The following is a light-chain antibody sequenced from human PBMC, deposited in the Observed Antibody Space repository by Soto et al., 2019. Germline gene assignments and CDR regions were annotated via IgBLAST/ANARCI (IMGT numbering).Light chain of an antibody. CDR1: QGISNY. CDR2: AAS. CDR3: QNYISALSSA. Sequence: DIQMTQSPSSLSASVGDRVTITCRASQGISNYLAWYQQEPGKVPRLLIYAASTLQSGVPSRFSGSGSGTDFTLTINSLQPEDFATYYCQNYISALSSAFGQGTRLEIK. V-gene: IGKV1-27*01. J-gene: IGKJ5*01.